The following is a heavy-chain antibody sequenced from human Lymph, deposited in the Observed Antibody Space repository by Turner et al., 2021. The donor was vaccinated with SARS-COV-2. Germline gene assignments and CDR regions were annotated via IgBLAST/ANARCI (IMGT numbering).Heavy chain of an antibody. CDR3: ARDRGGYGAYYYGMDV. J-gene: IGHJ6*02. CDR2: SSISSSTI. V-gene: IGHV3-48*02. CDR1: GFTFSSYS. D-gene: IGHD2-15*01. Sequence: EVQLVASGRGLVQPGGSLRLSCAASGFTFSSYSMNWVRQAPGKGMEWVTYSSISSSTIYYADSVKGRFTISRDNAKNSLYLQMNSLRDEDTAVYYCARDRGGYGAYYYGMDVWGQGTTVTVSS.